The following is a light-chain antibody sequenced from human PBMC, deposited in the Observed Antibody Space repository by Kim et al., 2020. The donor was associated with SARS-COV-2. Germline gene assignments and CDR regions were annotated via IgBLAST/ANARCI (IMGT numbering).Light chain of an antibody. CDR2: AAS. CDR1: QSISSY. V-gene: IGKV1-39*01. J-gene: IGKJ2*01. CDR3: RQSYSTPYT. Sequence: DIQMTQSPSSLSASVGDRVTITCRASQSISSYLIWYQQKPGKAPKLLIYAASSLQSGVPSRFSGSGSGTDFTLTISSLQPDDFATYYCRQSYSTPYTFGQGTKLEI.